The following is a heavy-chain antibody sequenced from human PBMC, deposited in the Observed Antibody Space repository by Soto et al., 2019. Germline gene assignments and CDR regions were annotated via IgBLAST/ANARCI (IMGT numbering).Heavy chain of an antibody. CDR3: ARDSGCSGGSCSNWFDP. Sequence: PLEPLSLTCTVSGGSISSYYWSWIRQPPGKGLEWIGYIYYSGSTNYNPSLKSRVTISVDTSKNQFSLKLSSVTAADTAVYYCARDSGCSGGSCSNWFDPWGQGTLVTVSS. CDR1: GGSISSYY. CDR2: IYYSGST. D-gene: IGHD2-15*01. J-gene: IGHJ5*02. V-gene: IGHV4-59*01.